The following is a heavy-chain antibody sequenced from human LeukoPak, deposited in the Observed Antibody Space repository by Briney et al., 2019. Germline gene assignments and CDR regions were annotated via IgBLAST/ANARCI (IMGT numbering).Heavy chain of an antibody. CDR3: ARDVASSLDY. Sequence: GASVKVSCKASGYTFASYGIFWVRQAPGQRLEWMGWSSAGNGDTRYSQKFQGRVTITRDTSASTVYMELSSLRSEDTALYYCARDVASSLDYWGQGTLVTVSS. CDR1: GYTFASYG. D-gene: IGHD5-12*01. V-gene: IGHV1-3*01. J-gene: IGHJ4*02. CDR2: SSAGNGDT.